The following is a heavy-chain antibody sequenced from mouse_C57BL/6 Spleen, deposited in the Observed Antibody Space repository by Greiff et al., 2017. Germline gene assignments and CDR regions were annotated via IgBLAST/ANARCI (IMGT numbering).Heavy chain of an antibody. D-gene: IGHD1-1*01. CDR1: GYAFSSSW. CDR2: IYPGDGDT. CDR3: ARYGSSYYAMDY. J-gene: IGHJ4*01. V-gene: IGHV1-82*01. Sequence: QVQLQQSGPELVKPGASVKLSCKASGYAFSSSWMTWVKQRPGKGLEWIGRIYPGDGDTNYNGKFKGKATLTADKSSSTAYMQLSSLTSYDSAVYFCARYGSSYYAMDYWGQGTSVTVSS.